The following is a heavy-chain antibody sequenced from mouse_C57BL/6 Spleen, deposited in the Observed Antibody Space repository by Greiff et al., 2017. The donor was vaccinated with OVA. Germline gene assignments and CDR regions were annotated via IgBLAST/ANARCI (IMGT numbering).Heavy chain of an antibody. CDR1: GFTFTDYY. CDR3: ARYRGLAYYFDY. CDR2: IRNKANGYTT. D-gene: IGHD3-3*01. Sequence: EVKLMESGGGLVQPGGSLSLSCAASGFTFTDYYMSWVRQPPGKALEWLGFIRNKANGYTTEYSASVKGRFTISRDNSQSILYLQMNALRAEDSATYYCARYRGLAYYFDYWGQGTTLTVSS. J-gene: IGHJ2*01. V-gene: IGHV7-3*01.